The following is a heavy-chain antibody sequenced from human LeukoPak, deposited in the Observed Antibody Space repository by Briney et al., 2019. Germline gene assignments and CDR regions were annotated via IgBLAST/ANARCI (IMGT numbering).Heavy chain of an antibody. CDR1: GFTFSSYS. V-gene: IGHV3-21*01. Sequence: GGSLRLSCAASGFTFSSYSMNWVRQAPGKGLEWVSSISSSSSYIYYADSVKGRFTISRDNAKNSLYLQMNSLRAEDTAVYYCAKDREFDYYGSVRGYYFDYWGQGTLVTVSS. CDR2: ISSSSSYI. CDR3: AKDREFDYYGSVRGYYFDY. D-gene: IGHD3-10*01. J-gene: IGHJ4*02.